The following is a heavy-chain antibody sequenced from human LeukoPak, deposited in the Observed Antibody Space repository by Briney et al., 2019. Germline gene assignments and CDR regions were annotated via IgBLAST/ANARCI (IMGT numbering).Heavy chain of an antibody. CDR1: GFTVSSNY. V-gene: IGHV3-53*01. D-gene: IGHD3-10*01. CDR3: ARGLWFGESYYYYYGMDV. J-gene: IGHJ6*02. Sequence: PGGSLRLSCAASGFTVSSNYMSWVRQAPGKGLEWVSVIYSGGSTYNADSVKGRFTISRDNSKNTLYLQMISLRAEDTAVYYCARGLWFGESYYYYYGMDVWGQGTTVTVSS. CDR2: IYSGGST.